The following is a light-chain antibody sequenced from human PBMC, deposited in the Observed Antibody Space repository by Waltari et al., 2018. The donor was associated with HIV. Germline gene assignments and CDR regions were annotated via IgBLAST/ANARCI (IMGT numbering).Light chain of an antibody. V-gene: IGKV3D-15*01. J-gene: IGKJ2*01. CDR1: QSVSNN. Sequence: EIVMTQSPATLSVSPGERATLSCRASQSVSNNLAWYQHKPGQAPRLLIYGASTRATGIPARFSGSGSGTGFTLSISSLQSEDFAVYYCQQYNNWPPNYTFGQGTKLEIK. CDR2: GAS. CDR3: QQYNNWPPNYT.